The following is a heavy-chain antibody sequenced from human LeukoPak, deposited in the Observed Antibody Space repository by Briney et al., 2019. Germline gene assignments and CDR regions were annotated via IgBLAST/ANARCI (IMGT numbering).Heavy chain of an antibody. Sequence: GGSLRLSCAASGFTFSSDWMSWVRQAPGKGLEWVSNIKQDGSEKYYVDSVKGRFTISRDNAKNSLYLQMNSLRAEDTAVYYCARVGSLDAFDIWGQGTMVTVSS. CDR2: IKQDGSEK. CDR3: ARVGSLDAFDI. J-gene: IGHJ3*02. V-gene: IGHV3-7*01. CDR1: GFTFSSDW. D-gene: IGHD1-26*01.